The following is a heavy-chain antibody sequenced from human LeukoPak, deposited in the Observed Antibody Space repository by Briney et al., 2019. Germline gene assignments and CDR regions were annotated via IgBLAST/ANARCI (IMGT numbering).Heavy chain of an antibody. J-gene: IGHJ4*02. D-gene: IGHD3-3*01. CDR2: INHSGST. Sequence: PSETLSLTCAVYGGSFSGYYWSWIRQPPGKGLEWIGEINHSGSTNYNPSLKSRVTISVDTSKNQFSLKLSSVTAADTAVYYCARGTTDFGVVTENDYWGQGTLVTVSS. V-gene: IGHV4-34*01. CDR1: GGSFSGYY. CDR3: ARGTTDFGVVTENDY.